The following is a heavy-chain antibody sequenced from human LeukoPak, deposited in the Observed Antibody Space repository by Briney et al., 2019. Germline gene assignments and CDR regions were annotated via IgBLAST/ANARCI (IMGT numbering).Heavy chain of an antibody. J-gene: IGHJ6*03. Sequence: GGSLRLSCAASGFTFSSYSMNWVRQAPGKGLEWVSSISTSSIYIYYADSVKGRFTISRDNAKNSLYLQMNSLRAEDTAVYYCARDAIVVPAAIRQGFMDVWGKGTTVTISS. CDR1: GFTFSSYS. V-gene: IGHV3-21*01. D-gene: IGHD2-2*01. CDR3: ARDAIVVPAAIRQGFMDV. CDR2: ISTSSIYI.